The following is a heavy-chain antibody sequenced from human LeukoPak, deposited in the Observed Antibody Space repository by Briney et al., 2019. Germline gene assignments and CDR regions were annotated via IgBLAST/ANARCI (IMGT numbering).Heavy chain of an antibody. D-gene: IGHD6-6*01. J-gene: IGHJ4*02. CDR3: ARGGEGYSSSPIDY. V-gene: IGHV4-59*12. Sequence: PSETLSLTCTVSGGSISSYYWSWIRQPPGKGLEWIGYIYYSGSTNYNPSLKSRVTISVDTSKNQFSLKLSSVTAADTAVYYCARGGEGYSSSPIDYWGQGTLVTVSS. CDR2: IYYSGST. CDR1: GGSISSYY.